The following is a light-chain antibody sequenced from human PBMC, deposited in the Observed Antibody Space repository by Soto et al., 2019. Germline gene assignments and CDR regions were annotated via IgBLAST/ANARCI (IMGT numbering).Light chain of an antibody. CDR2: AAS. CDR3: QKYNTAPYT. Sequence: QVTRKKSSLSASVGDTVTLTCRASQGFTNYLAWYEQKPGKAPKLLIYAASTLQSGVPPRFSGSGSGTHFTLTISSLQPEDAATYYCQKYNTAPYTFGQGTRLEIK. CDR1: QGFTNY. J-gene: IGKJ5*01. V-gene: IGKV1-27*01.